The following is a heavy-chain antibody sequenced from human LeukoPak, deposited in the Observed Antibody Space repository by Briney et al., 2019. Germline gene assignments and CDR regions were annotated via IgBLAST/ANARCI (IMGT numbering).Heavy chain of an antibody. CDR1: GYTFNSYA. V-gene: IGHV7-4-1*02. Sequence: GASVKVSCKASGYTFNSYAPDWVRQAPGQGLEWMGWINTNTGNPTYAQGFTGRFVFSLDTSVSTAYLEISSLKAEDTAVYYCARARYCIGSTCPAGYYGMDVWGQGTTVTVSS. CDR2: INTNTGNP. CDR3: ARARYCIGSTCPAGYYGMDV. D-gene: IGHD2-15*01. J-gene: IGHJ6*02.